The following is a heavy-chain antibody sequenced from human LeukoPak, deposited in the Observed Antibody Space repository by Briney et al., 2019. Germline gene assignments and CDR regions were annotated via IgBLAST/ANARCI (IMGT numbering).Heavy chain of an antibody. J-gene: IGHJ5*02. Sequence: ASVKVSCKASGYTFTGYYMHWVRQAPGQGLEWMGWINPNSGGTNYAQKFQGRVTMTRDTSISTAYMELSRLRSDDTAVYYCARFLSSSAGFDPWGQGTLVTVSS. CDR3: ARFLSSSAGFDP. CDR1: GYTFTGYY. V-gene: IGHV1-2*02. D-gene: IGHD6-6*01. CDR2: INPNSGGT.